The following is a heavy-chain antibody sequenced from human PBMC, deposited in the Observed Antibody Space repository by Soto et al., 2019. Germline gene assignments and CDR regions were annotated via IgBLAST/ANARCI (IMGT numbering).Heavy chain of an antibody. CDR1: GYTFTSYD. CDR2: MNPNSGNT. CDR3: ARILRPPYYYYYMDV. Sequence: QVQLVQSGAEVKKPGASVKVSCKASGYTFTSYDINWVRQATGQGLEWMGWMNPNSGNTGYAQKFQGRVTMTRNTSISTAHMELSSLRSEDTAVYYCARILRPPYYYYYMDVWGKGTTVTVSS. D-gene: IGHD1-26*01. J-gene: IGHJ6*03. V-gene: IGHV1-8*01.